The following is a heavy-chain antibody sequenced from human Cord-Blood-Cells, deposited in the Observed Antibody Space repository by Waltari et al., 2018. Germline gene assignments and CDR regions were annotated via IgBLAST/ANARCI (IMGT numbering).Heavy chain of an antibody. V-gene: IGHV1-2*02. CDR1: GYTFTGYY. D-gene: IGHD4-4*01. J-gene: IGHJ2*01. CDR2: INPNRGGT. CDR3: ARDRRDYSNYWYFDL. Sequence: QVQLVQSGAEVKKPGASVKVSCKASGYTFTGYYMHWVRQAPGQGLEWMGWINPNRGGTNYAQKFQGRVTMTRDTSISTAYMELSRLRSDDTAVYYCARDRRDYSNYWYFDLWGRGTLVTVSS.